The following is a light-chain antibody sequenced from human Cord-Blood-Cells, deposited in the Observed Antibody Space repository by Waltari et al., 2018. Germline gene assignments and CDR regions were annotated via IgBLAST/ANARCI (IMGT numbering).Light chain of an antibody. J-gene: IGLJ2*01. CDR1: SSDVGRYNY. CDR2: EVS. CDR3: SSYTSSSTLGV. V-gene: IGLV2-14*01. Sequence: QSALTQPAPVSGSPGQSITISCTGTSSDVGRYNYVSLYQQHPGKAPKLIIYEVSNRPSGVSNRFSGSKSGNTASLTISGLQAEDEADYYCSSYTSSSTLGVFGGGTKLTVL.